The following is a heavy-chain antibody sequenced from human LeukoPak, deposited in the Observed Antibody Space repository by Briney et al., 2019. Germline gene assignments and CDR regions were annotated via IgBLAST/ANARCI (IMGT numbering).Heavy chain of an antibody. D-gene: IGHD1-26*01. V-gene: IGHV1-3*01. CDR3: ARDQGSGSPVLSPDY. Sequence: ASVKVSCKASGYTFTSYAMHWVRQAPGQRLEWMGWINAGTSNTKYSQKFQGRVTITRDTSASTAYMELSSLRPEDTAVYYCARDQGSGSPVLSPDYWGQGTLVTVSS. CDR2: INAGTSNT. J-gene: IGHJ4*02. CDR1: GYTFTSYA.